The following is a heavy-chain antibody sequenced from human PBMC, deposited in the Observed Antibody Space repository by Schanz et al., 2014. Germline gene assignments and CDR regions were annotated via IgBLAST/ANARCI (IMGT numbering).Heavy chain of an antibody. Sequence: QVQLVQSGAEVKKPGASVKVSCKASGYTFPSYGISWVRQAPGQGLEWMGWINVYNGDTNYALKLQGRVTMTADTSTSTAYMDLRSLRSDDTAVYYCARLSVAGRPHVNYWYFDLWGRGTLVTVSS. V-gene: IGHV1-18*04. CDR1: GYTFPSYG. CDR3: ARLSVAGRPHVNYWYFDL. CDR2: INVYNGDT. D-gene: IGHD6-19*01. J-gene: IGHJ2*01.